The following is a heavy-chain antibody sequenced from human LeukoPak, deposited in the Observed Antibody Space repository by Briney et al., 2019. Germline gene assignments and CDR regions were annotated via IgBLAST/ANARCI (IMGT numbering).Heavy chain of an antibody. CDR3: AKLVAVAGRNY. CDR2: ISGSGGST. J-gene: IGHJ4*02. V-gene: IGHV3-23*01. Sequence: PGRSLRLSCAASGFSFDEYAMSWVRQAPGKGLEWVSLISGSGGSTYYADSVKGRFTFSRDNSKNTLYLQMNSLRAEDTAVYYCAKLVAVAGRNYWGQGTLVAVSS. CDR1: GFSFDEYA. D-gene: IGHD6-19*01.